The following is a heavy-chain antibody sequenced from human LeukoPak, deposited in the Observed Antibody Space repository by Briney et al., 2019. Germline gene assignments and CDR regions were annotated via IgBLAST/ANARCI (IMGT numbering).Heavy chain of an antibody. J-gene: IGHJ3*02. CDR3: ARDRAPEFRAFDI. Sequence: SVKVSSKASGGNFSSYAISWVRQAPGQGFEWMGRIIPILGIANYAQKFQGRVTITADKSASTAYMELSSLRSGDTAVYYCARDRAPEFRAFDIWGQGTMVTVSS. D-gene: IGHD3-10*01. CDR1: GGNFSSYA. CDR2: IIPILGIA. V-gene: IGHV1-69*04.